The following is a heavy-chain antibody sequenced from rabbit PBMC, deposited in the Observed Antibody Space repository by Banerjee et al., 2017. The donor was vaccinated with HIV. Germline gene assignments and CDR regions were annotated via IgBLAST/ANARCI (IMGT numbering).Heavy chain of an antibody. Sequence: QEQLVESGGGLVKPEGSLTLTCKASGFDLSSYYYMCWVRQAPGKGLEWIACIGTGGGSTWYASWVNGRFTIAKTSSTTVTLQMTSLTAADTSTYFCARDLAGVTGWNFNLWGQGTLVTDS. CDR3: ARDLAGVTGWNFNL. V-gene: IGHV1S45*01. D-gene: IGHD4-1*01. CDR1: GFDLSSYYY. J-gene: IGHJ4*01. CDR2: IGTGGGST.